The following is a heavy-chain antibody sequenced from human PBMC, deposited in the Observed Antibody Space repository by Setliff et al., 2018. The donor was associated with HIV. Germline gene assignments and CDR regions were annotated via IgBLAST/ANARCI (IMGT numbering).Heavy chain of an antibody. CDR3: ARGQRVFDY. Sequence: PSETLSLTCTVSGGSISSYYWSWIRQPPGKGPEWIGYIYYSGSTNYNPSLKSRVTISVDTSKNQFSLKLSSVTAADTAVYYCARGQRVFDYWGQGTLVTVSS. J-gene: IGHJ4*02. CDR1: GGSISSYY. CDR2: IYYSGST. V-gene: IGHV4-59*01.